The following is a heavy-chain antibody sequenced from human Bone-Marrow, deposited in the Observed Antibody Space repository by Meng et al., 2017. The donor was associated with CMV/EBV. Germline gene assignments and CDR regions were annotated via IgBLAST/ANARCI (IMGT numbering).Heavy chain of an antibody. J-gene: IGHJ3*02. D-gene: IGHD1-26*01. CDR3: AKGGSGSYFDAFDI. CDR1: GYTFTSFD. CDR2: MNPNNGNT. V-gene: IGHV1-8*03. Sequence: ASVKVSCKASGYTFTSFDINWVRQATGQGLEWMGWMNPNNGNTGYAQKFQGRVTITRNTSISTAYMELSSLRCEDTAVYYCAKGGSGSYFDAFDIWGQGTMVTVSS.